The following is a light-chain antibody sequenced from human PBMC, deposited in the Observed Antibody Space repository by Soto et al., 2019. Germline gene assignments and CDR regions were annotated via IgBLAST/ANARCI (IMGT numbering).Light chain of an antibody. CDR1: QSVSSSY. CDR3: QQYDNSPLT. CDR2: GAS. V-gene: IGKV3-20*01. J-gene: IGKJ4*01. Sequence: PGERAALSCRASQSVSSSYLAWYQQKPGQAPRLLIYGASNRATGIPDRFSGSGSGTDFTLTISRLEPEDFAVYYCQQYDNSPLTFGGGTKVDNK.